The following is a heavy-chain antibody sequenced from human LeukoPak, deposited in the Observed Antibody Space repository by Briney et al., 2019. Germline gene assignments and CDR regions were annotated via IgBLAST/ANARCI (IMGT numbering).Heavy chain of an antibody. Sequence: SETLSLTCAVYGGSFSTYYWSWIRQPPGKGLGWIGEINHSGSTTYNPSLESRVTISIDTSKNQFSLKLSSVTAADTAVYYCAGYYYGTENYHNHPNFDYWGQGTLVTVS. CDR1: GGSFSTYY. CDR2: INHSGST. V-gene: IGHV4-34*01. D-gene: IGHD3-10*01. CDR3: AGYYYGTENYHNHPNFDY. J-gene: IGHJ4*02.